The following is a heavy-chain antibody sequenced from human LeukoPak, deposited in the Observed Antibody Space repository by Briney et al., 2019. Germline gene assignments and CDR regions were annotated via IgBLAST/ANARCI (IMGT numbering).Heavy chain of an antibody. J-gene: IGHJ4*02. V-gene: IGHV3-30*02. CDR3: AKDRTNVGRRYFDY. D-gene: IGHD1-26*01. Sequence: PGGSLRLSCAASGFTFSSYGMHWVRQAPGKGLEWVAFIRYDGSNKYYADSVKGRFTISRDNSKNTLYLQMNSLRAKDTAVYYCAKDRTNVGRRYFDYWGQGTLVTASS. CDR2: IRYDGSNK. CDR1: GFTFSSYG.